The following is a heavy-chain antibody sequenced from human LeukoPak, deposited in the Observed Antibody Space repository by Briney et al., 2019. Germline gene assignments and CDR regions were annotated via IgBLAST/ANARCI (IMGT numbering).Heavy chain of an antibody. V-gene: IGHV1-18*01. Sequence: GSVKVSCKASGYTFNIYDISWVRQGPGQGLEWMSYISTDNVNTNYAQKVQGRSTIPTDTSTSTAYMELRSLRPDDTAVYYCARVLRYDFWSAYYFDYWGQGTLVTVSS. J-gene: IGHJ4*02. CDR3: ARVLRYDFWSAYYFDY. CDR2: ISTDNVNT. D-gene: IGHD3-3*01. CDR1: GYTFNIYD.